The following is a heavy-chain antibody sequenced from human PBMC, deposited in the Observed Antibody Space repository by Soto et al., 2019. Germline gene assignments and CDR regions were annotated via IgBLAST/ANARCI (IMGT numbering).Heavy chain of an antibody. CDR1: GGSISSGGYY. V-gene: IGHV4-31*03. J-gene: IGHJ6*02. D-gene: IGHD6-13*01. Sequence: PSETLSLTCTVSGGSISSGGYYWSWIRQHPGKGLEWIGYIYYSGSTYYNPSLKSRVTISVDTSKNQFSLKLSSVTAADTAVYYCAWGRQQLADYYYYGMDVWGQGTTVTVSS. CDR3: AWGRQQLADYYYYGMDV. CDR2: IYYSGST.